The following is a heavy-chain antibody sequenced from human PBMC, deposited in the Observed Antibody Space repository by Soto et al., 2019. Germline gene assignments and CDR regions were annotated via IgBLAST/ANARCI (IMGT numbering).Heavy chain of an antibody. Sequence: ASVKVSCKASGGTFSSYTISWVRQAPGQGLEWMGRIIPILGIANYAQKFQGRVTITADKSTSTAYMELSSLRSEDTAVYYCARDPYKREYSGYDADTRFAYWGQGTLVTVSS. CDR2: IIPILGIA. V-gene: IGHV1-69*04. CDR1: GGTFSSYT. CDR3: ARDPYKREYSGYDADTRFAY. D-gene: IGHD5-12*01. J-gene: IGHJ4*02.